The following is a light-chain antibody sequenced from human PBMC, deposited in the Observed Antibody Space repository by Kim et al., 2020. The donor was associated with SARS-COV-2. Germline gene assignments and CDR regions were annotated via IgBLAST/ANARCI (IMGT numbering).Light chain of an antibody. CDR3: GTWDSSLSAV. CDR2: DNN. CDR1: SSNIGNNY. Sequence: PGQHVTLSCSGSSSNIGNNYVSWYQQLPGTAPKLLIYDNNKRPSGIPDRFSGSKSGTSATLGITGLQTGDEADYYCGTWDSSLSAVFGGGTQLTVL. J-gene: IGLJ3*02. V-gene: IGLV1-51*01.